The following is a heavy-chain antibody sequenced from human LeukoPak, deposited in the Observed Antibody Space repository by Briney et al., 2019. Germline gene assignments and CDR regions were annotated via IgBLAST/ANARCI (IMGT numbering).Heavy chain of an antibody. CDR3: ARHVRRWYYYDSSGYYGFDP. Sequence: PSETLSLTCAVYGGSFSGYYWSWIRQPPGKGLEWIGEINHSGSTNYNPSLKSRVTISVDTSKNQFSLKLSSVTAADTAVYYCARHVRRWYYYDSSGYYGFDPWGQGTLVTVSS. D-gene: IGHD3-22*01. J-gene: IGHJ5*02. CDR2: INHSGST. V-gene: IGHV4-34*01. CDR1: GGSFSGYY.